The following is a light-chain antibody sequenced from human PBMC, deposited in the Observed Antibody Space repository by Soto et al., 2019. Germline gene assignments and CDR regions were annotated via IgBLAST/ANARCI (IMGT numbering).Light chain of an antibody. CDR3: QQYFDSPVT. Sequence: DIVMTQSPDSLAVSLGERATVNCKSSQSVLYTSSNRNFLAWYQQKPGQPPKVLIYWASTRETGVPDRFSGSGSGTDFTLTISSLHAEDVAVHYCQQYFDSPVTFGGGTKVEIK. J-gene: IGKJ4*01. CDR2: WAS. V-gene: IGKV4-1*01. CDR1: QSVLYTSSNRNF.